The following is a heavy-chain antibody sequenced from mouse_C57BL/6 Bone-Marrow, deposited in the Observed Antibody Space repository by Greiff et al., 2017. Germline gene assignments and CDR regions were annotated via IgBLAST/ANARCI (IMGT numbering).Heavy chain of an antibody. V-gene: IGHV1-82*01. J-gene: IGHJ1*03. CDR2: IYPGDGDT. CDR3: ATYYYGSSSYFDV. CDR1: GYAFSSSW. D-gene: IGHD1-1*01. Sequence: VQLVESGPELVKPGASVKISCKASGYAFSSSWMNWVKQRPGKGLEWIGRIYPGDGDTNYNGKFKGKATLTADKSSSTAYMQLSSLTSEDSAVXFCATYYYGSSSYFDVWGTGTTVTVSS.